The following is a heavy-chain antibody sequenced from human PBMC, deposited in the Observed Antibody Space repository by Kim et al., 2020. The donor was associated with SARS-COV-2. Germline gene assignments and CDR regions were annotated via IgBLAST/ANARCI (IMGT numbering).Heavy chain of an antibody. CDR2: INAGNGNT. V-gene: IGHV1-3*01. CDR1: GYTFTSYA. Sequence: ASVKVSCKASGYTFTSYAMHWVRQAPGQRLEWMGWINAGNGNTKYSQKFQGRVTITRDTSASTAYMELSSLRSEDTAVYYCARDRSIAVAQNWFDPWGQGTLVTVSS. J-gene: IGHJ5*02. D-gene: IGHD6-19*01. CDR3: ARDRSIAVAQNWFDP.